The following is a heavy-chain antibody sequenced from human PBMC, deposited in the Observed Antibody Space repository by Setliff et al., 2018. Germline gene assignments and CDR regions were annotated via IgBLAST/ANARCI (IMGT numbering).Heavy chain of an antibody. CDR3: AKGTLASCNGPSCYPLDY. D-gene: IGHD2-15*01. CDR1: GYTFTSYW. J-gene: IGHJ4*02. CDR2: IYSSDSHT. Sequence: PGESLKISCKGSGYTFTSYWIGWVRQMPGKGLEWLGIIYSSDSHTRYSPSFQGQVTISADKSISTAYLQWSSLKASDTAIYYCAKGTLASCNGPSCYPLDYWGQGTLVTVSS. V-gene: IGHV5-51*01.